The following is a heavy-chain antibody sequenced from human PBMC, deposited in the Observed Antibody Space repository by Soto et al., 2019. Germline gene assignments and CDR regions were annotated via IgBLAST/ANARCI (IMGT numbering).Heavy chain of an antibody. Sequence: GSVKVCGKASGYTFTSYGISWVRQAPGQGHEWMGWISAYNGNTNYAQKIQGRVTMTTDTSTSTAYMELRSLRSDDTAVYHCPRDQDCSGGSCYPDAFDIWGQGTMVTVSS. CDR3: PRDQDCSGGSCYPDAFDI. V-gene: IGHV1-18*04. CDR1: GYTFTSYG. CDR2: ISAYNGNT. D-gene: IGHD2-15*01. J-gene: IGHJ3*02.